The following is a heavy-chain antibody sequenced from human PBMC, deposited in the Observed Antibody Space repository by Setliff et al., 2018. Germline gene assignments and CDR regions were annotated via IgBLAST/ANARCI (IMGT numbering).Heavy chain of an antibody. CDR2: IYSKGSM. Sequence: PSETLSLTCTVSGGPINSGPYYWTWIRQSAGKGLEWIGQIYSKGSMNYNPPLKSRVTISADSSKSQFFLELNSVTAADTAVYYCARGDSSGNNYPVLDYWGQGILVTVSS. J-gene: IGHJ4*02. D-gene: IGHD1-26*01. CDR1: GGPINSGPYY. CDR3: ARGDSSGNNYPVLDY. V-gene: IGHV4-61*09.